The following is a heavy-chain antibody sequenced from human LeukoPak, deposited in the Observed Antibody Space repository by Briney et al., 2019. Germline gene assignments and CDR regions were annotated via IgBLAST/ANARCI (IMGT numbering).Heavy chain of an antibody. CDR2: ISSSSSYI. CDR1: GITVSQND. V-gene: IGHV3-21*01. D-gene: IGHD2-15*01. Sequence: GGSLRLSCAASGITVSQNDMSWVRQAPGRGLEWVSSISSSSSYIYYADSVKGRFTISRDNAKNSLYLQMNSLRAEDTAVYYCARDFCSGGSCYPINWFDPWGQGTLVTVSS. CDR3: ARDFCSGGSCYPINWFDP. J-gene: IGHJ5*02.